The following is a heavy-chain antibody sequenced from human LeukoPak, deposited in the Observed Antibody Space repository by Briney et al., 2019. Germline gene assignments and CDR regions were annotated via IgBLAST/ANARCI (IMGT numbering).Heavy chain of an antibody. V-gene: IGHV4-39*01. CDR3: ARIPTNAVPSAHNGFDI. CDR2: IYYSGST. D-gene: IGHD6-19*01. Sequence: SETLSLTCTVSGGSIGSTNYYWGWIRQPPGKGLEWIANIYYSGSTYYNPSLKSRVTISVDTSKDQFSLRLNSVTAADTSIYYCARIPTNAVPSAHNGFDIWGQGTMLTVSS. J-gene: IGHJ3*02. CDR1: GGSIGSTNYY.